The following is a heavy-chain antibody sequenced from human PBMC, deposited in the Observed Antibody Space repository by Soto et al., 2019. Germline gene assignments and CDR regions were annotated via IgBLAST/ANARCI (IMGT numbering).Heavy chain of an antibody. V-gene: IGHV3-74*01. CDR2: INSDGSST. CDR1: GFTFSSYW. J-gene: IGHJ4*02. Sequence: XGSLRLSCAASGFTFSSYWMHWVRQAPGKGLVWVSRINSDGSSTSYADSVKGRFTISRDNAKNTLYLQMNSLRAEDTAVYYCARVASAYCGGDCYHYFDYWGQGTLVTVSS. D-gene: IGHD2-21*02. CDR3: ARVASAYCGGDCYHYFDY.